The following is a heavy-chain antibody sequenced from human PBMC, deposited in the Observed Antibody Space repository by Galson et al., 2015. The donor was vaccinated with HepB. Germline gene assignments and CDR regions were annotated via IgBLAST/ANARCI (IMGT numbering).Heavy chain of an antibody. V-gene: IGHV1-2*06. Sequence: SVKVSCKASGYTFTGYYMHWVRQAPGQGLEWMGRINPNSGGTNYAQKFQGRVTMTRDTSISTAYMELSRLRSDDTAVYYCARDLAPREMATISQPRHYYYYCGMDVWGQGTTVTVSS. CDR2: INPNSGGT. CDR3: ARDLAPREMATISQPRHYYYYCGMDV. J-gene: IGHJ6*02. D-gene: IGHD5-24*01. CDR1: GYTFTGYY.